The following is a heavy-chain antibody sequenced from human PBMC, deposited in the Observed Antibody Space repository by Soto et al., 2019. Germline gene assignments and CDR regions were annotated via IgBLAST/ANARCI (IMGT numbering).Heavy chain of an antibody. CDR3: ARADLGRLPRRADYYYAMDV. J-gene: IGHJ6*02. D-gene: IGHD2-15*01. Sequence: EVQLVESGGGSVQPGESLRLSCAASGFSFRDYDMHWVRQRKGKGLEWVSALGAARDPYYVGSVKGRFSVSRDNAQNSLFLQINNLRVDDTAVYFCARADLGRLPRRADYYYAMDVWGRGTTVTVSS. CDR2: LGAARDP. CDR1: GFSFRDYD. V-gene: IGHV3-13*05.